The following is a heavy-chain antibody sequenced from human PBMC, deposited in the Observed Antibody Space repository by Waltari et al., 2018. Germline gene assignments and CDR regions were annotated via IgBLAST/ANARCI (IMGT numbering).Heavy chain of an antibody. CDR3: ARVGGNYYYYMDV. CDR1: GVTFRSYE. J-gene: IGHJ6*03. V-gene: IGHV3-48*03. CDR2: ISTSDSSI. Sequence: EVQLVESGGGLVRPGGSLRPSCGASGVTFRSYEVNWFRQAPGKGLEWISHISTSDSSIFYADSVKGRFTISRDNAKNSLYLQMNSLRGEDTAVYYCARVGGNYYYYMDVWGKGTTVTVSS. D-gene: IGHD3-16*01.